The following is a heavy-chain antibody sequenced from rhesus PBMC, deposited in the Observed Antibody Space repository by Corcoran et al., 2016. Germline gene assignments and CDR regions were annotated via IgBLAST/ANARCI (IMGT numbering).Heavy chain of an antibody. J-gene: IGHJ6*01. CDR2: IYGGSGST. CDR3: ARERYNWNYAASGGYGLDS. V-gene: IGHV4S7*01. D-gene: IGHD1-26*01. CDR1: GGSISGYYL. Sequence: QVQLQESGPGVVKPSETLSLTCAVSGGSISGYYLWSWIRQPPGKGLEWIGYIYGGSGSTSYNPSLKSRVIISIDMSKNQFSLKLSSVTAADTAVYYCARERYNWNYAASGGYGLDSWGQGVVVTVSS.